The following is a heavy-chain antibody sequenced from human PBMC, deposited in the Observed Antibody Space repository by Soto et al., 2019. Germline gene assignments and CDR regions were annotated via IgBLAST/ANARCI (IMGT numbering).Heavy chain of an antibody. D-gene: IGHD3-9*01. J-gene: IGHJ4*02. CDR2: INAGNGNT. V-gene: IGHV1-3*01. CDR3: ARAPLNYDILTGSITPYYFDY. CDR1: GYTFTSYA. Sequence: VASVKVSCKASGYTFTSYAMHWVRQAPGQRLEWMGWINAGNGNTKYSQKFQGRVTITRDTSASTAYMELSSLRSEDTAVYYCARAPLNYDILTGSITPYYFDYWGQGTLVTVSS.